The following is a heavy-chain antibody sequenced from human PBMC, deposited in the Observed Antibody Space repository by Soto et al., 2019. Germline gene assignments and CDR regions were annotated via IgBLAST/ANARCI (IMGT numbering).Heavy chain of an antibody. V-gene: IGHV1-18*01. CDR1: GYSFSSYG. CDR3: ARGGYYDSSGARNYHYYGMDV. J-gene: IGHJ6*02. D-gene: IGHD3-22*01. Sequence: QAQLVQSGAEVKKPGASVKVSCKASGYSFSSYGITWVRQAPGQGLEWLGWISPYNDDTKYAHRLQGRVTMTTDTSTKTAYMDIRGLRSDDTAIYYCARGGYYDSSGARNYHYYGMDVWGQGTTVTVSS. CDR2: ISPYNDDT.